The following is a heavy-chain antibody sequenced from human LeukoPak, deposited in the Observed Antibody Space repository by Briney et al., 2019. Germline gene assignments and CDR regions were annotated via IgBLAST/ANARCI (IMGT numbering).Heavy chain of an antibody. CDR3: ARDLDYGGRGLDS. CDR1: GFTVSSNY. D-gene: IGHD4-23*01. J-gene: IGHJ4*02. Sequence: GGSLRLSCAASGFTVSSNYMSWVRQAPGKGLEWISYISTSSTINYADSVRGRFTISRDNAKSSLSLQVNSLRAEDTAVYYCARDLDYGGRGLDSWGQGTLVIVSS. CDR2: ISTSSTI. V-gene: IGHV3-69-1*01.